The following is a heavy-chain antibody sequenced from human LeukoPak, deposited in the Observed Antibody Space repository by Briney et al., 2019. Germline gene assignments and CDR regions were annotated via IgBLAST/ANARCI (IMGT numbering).Heavy chain of an antibody. CDR1: AFTFSSYT. D-gene: IGHD2-2*03. CDR3: AKDGYVSWAYQLSHFDY. CDR2: IGNSGGST. V-gene: IGHV3-23*01. Sequence: GGSLRLSCAASAFTFSSYTMSWVRQAPGRGLGWVSAIGNSGGSTYYADSVKGRFTISRDNSKNTVYLQMNSLRAEDTAVYYCAKDGYVSWAYQLSHFDYWGQGTLVTVSS. J-gene: IGHJ4*02.